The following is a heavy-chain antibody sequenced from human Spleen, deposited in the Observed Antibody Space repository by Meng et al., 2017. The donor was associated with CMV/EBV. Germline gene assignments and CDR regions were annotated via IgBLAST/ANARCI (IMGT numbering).Heavy chain of an antibody. CDR2: ISPNSGGT. D-gene: IGHD2-2*01. V-gene: IGHV1-2*02. CDR1: GYTFTGYY. J-gene: IGHJ4*02. CDR3: ARGYCSSTSCYSGYVDY. Sequence: ASVKVSCKASGYTFTGYYIHWVRQAPGQGLEWMGWISPNSGGTNYAQKFQGRVTMTRDTSISTAYMELSRLRSDDTAVYYCARGYCSSTSCYSGYVDYWGQGTLVTVSS.